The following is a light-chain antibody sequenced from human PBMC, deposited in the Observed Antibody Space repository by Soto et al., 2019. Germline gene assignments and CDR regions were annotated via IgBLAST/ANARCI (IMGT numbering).Light chain of an antibody. Sequence: PGERATLSCKASQSVSYGYLAWYQLKPGQAPRLLIFGASIRATGIPDRFSGSGSGTDFTLSISRLETEDFAVYYCQQYVTSQLTFGGGTKLAIK. CDR2: GAS. CDR1: QSVSYGY. CDR3: QQYVTSQLT. J-gene: IGKJ4*01. V-gene: IGKV3-20*01.